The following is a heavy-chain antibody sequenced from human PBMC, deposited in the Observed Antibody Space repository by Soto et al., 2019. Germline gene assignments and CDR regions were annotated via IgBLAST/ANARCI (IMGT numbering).Heavy chain of an antibody. Sequence: QVQLVESGGGVVQPGRSLRLSCAASGFTFSSHGIHWVRQAPGKGLEWVAVIWYDGSNKFYADSVKGRFTISRGNYKNTLYLHLNSLAAEDTALYYCARDRWVAASPPYYYATDPWAQRTTVTVSS. J-gene: IGHJ6*02. CDR1: GFTFSSHG. CDR2: IWYDGSNK. D-gene: IGHD2-15*01. V-gene: IGHV3-33*01. CDR3: ARDRWVAASPPYYYATDP.